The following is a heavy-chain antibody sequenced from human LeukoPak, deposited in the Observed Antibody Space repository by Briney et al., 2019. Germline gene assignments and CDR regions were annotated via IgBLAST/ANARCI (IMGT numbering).Heavy chain of an antibody. CDR2: ISAYNCNT. CDR1: VYTFTNYG. CDR3: ARGNTYYSDSSGYYYGFSTMPPASFDY. Sequence: GASVTVSFMACVYTFTNYGISWVGQAPGQGLEGMGWISAYNCNTKYLQKLQGRVTMTKDTSTSTASMELRSLTSADTAVYYCARGNTYYSDSSGYYYGFSTMPPASFDYWGQGTLVTASS. V-gene: IGHV1-18*01. J-gene: IGHJ4*02. D-gene: IGHD3-22*01.